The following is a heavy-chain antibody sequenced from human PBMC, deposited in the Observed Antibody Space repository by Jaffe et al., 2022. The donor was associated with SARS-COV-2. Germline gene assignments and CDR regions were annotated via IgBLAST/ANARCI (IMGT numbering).Heavy chain of an antibody. V-gene: IGHV4-34*01. CDR3: ARGIVVVVASTYSYYYMDV. CDR1: GGSFSGYY. Sequence: QVQLQQWGAGLLKPSETLSLTCAVYGGSFSGYYWSWIRQPPGKGLEWIGEIHHSGTTNYNPSLKSRVTMSVDTSKNQFSLKLTSVTAADTASYYCARGIVVVVASTYSYYYMDVWGKGTTVTVSS. CDR2: IHHSGTT. D-gene: IGHD2-15*01. J-gene: IGHJ6*03.